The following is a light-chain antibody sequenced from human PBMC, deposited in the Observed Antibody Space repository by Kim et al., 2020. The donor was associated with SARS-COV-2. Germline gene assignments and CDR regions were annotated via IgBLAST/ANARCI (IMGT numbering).Light chain of an antibody. J-gene: IGLJ2*01. CDR2: GKN. V-gene: IGLV3-19*01. CDR1: SLRDYS. CDR3: NSRDKSDNHVL. Sequence: SSELPQDPAVSVALGQTVRITCQGDSLRDYSASWYQQKAGQAPLLVIYGKNNRPSGIPDRFSGSTSGNTASLTITGAQAEDEADYYCNSRDKSDNHVLFGGGTKVTVL.